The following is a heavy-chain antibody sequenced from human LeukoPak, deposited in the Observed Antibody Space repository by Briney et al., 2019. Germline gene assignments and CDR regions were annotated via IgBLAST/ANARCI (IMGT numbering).Heavy chain of an antibody. Sequence: SETLSLTCTVSGDSISNYYWSWIRQSPGKELEWIGHMYNRGSTIYNPSLKSRVTISTDTSKNQFSLRLTSVTAADTAVYYCARAEKAVTGTLDSWGQGTLITVSS. V-gene: IGHV4-59*01. J-gene: IGHJ4*02. D-gene: IGHD6-19*01. CDR2: MYNRGST. CDR3: ARAEKAVTGTLDS. CDR1: GDSISNYY.